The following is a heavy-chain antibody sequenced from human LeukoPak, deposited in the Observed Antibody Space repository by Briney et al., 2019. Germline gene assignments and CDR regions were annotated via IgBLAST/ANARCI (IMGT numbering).Heavy chain of an antibody. Sequence: QTGGSLRLSCAASGFTVRNNYMSWVRQAPGKGLEWVSVIYAGGTTYYPDSVKGRFTISRDNSKNTLYLQMNSLRAEDTAVYYCGRDYRNFDSSGYIEYWGQGTLVTVSS. V-gene: IGHV3-66*01. J-gene: IGHJ4*02. CDR2: IYAGGTT. D-gene: IGHD3-22*01. CDR3: GRDYRNFDSSGYIEY. CDR1: GFTVRNNY.